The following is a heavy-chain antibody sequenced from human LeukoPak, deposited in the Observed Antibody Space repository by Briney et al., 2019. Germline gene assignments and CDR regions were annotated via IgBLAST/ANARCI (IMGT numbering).Heavy chain of an antibody. V-gene: IGHV3-66*01. D-gene: IGHD3-10*02. CDR2: IYSGGST. CDR1: GFSFSSVY. CDR3: AELGITMIGGV. J-gene: IGHJ6*04. Sequence: PGGSLRLSCAASGFSFSSVYMSWVRQAPGKGLEWVSVIYSGGSTYYADSVKGRFTISRDNSKNTLYLQMNSLRAEDTAVYYCAELGITMIGGVWGKGTTVTISS.